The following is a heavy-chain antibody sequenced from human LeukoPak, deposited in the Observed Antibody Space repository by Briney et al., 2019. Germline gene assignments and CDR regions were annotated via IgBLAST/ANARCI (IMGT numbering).Heavy chain of an antibody. V-gene: IGHV3-48*03. CDR3: ARALYCDGDCYLFDY. D-gene: IGHD2-21*02. Sequence: GGSLRLSCAASGFTFSSYEMNWVRQAPGKGLEWVSYISSSGSTIYYADSVKGRFTISRDNAKNSLYLQMNSLRAEDTAVYYCARALYCDGDCYLFDYWGQGTLVTVSS. CDR1: GFTFSSYE. J-gene: IGHJ4*02. CDR2: ISSSGSTI.